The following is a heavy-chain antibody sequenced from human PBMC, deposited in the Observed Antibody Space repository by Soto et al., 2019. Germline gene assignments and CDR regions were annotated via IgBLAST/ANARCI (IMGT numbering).Heavy chain of an antibody. CDR1: GYTFTSYA. CDR3: AREMGYCTNGVCCPGGN. Sequence: ASVKVSCKASGYTFTSYAMHWVRQAPGQRLEWMGWINAGNGNTKNSQKFQGRVTFTRDTSASTAYMELSSLRSEDTAVYYCAREMGYCTNGVCCPGGNWGQGTLVTVSS. V-gene: IGHV1-3*01. J-gene: IGHJ4*02. D-gene: IGHD2-8*01. CDR2: INAGNGNT.